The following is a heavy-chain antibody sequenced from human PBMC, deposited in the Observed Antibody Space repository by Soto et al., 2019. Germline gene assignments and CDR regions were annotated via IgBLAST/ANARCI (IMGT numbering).Heavy chain of an antibody. D-gene: IGHD2-15*01. V-gene: IGHV1-3*01. J-gene: IGHJ4*02. CDR3: ARLEAYCSGGTCYLSYFDY. CDR2: INVGTGNT. Sequence: QVQLVQSGAEVKKPGASVKVSCKASGYTFTSYAMHWVRQAPGQRLEWMGWINVGTGNTKYSQKFQGRVTITRETSASTAYMELSSLRSEDTAVYYCARLEAYCSGGTCYLSYFDYWGQGTRVTVSS. CDR1: GYTFTSYA.